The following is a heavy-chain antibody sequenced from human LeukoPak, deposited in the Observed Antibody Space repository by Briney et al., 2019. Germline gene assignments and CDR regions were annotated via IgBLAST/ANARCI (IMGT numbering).Heavy chain of an antibody. CDR3: ARPAEAGVEAFDV. V-gene: IGHV4-4*07. CDR2: ISPSGST. Sequence: SETLSLTCTVSGVSIRSYYWSWIRQPAGKGLDWVGRISPSGSTTYNPSLKSRLTMSIDTSKNQLSLRLSSVTAADTAVYYCARPAEAGVEAFDVWGQGTMVIVS. CDR1: GVSIRSYY. J-gene: IGHJ3*01. D-gene: IGHD6-13*01.